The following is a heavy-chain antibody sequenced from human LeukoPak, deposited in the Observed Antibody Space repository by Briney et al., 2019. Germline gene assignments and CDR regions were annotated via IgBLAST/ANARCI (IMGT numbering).Heavy chain of an antibody. D-gene: IGHD4-23*01. J-gene: IGHJ4*02. CDR1: GFTFSSLA. CDR2: ISSSGGST. Sequence: GGSLRLSCAASGFTFSSLAMSWVRQAPGKGLEWVSAISSSGGSTYYADSVKGRFTISRDNSKNTLYLQMNSLRAEDTAVYYCAKALVVTRVFDYWGQGTLVTVSS. CDR3: AKALVVTRVFDY. V-gene: IGHV3-23*01.